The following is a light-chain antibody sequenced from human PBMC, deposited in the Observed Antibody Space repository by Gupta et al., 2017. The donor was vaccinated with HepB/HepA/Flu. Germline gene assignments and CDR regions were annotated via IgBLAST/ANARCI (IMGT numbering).Light chain of an antibody. J-gene: IGKJ2*04. CDR1: QSVSSY. CDR3: QQRSNWPMRS. Sequence: EIVLTQSPATLSLSPGERATLSCRASQSVSSYLAWYQQKPGQAPRLLIYDASNRDTGIPARFSGSGYGTDLTLTISSREQEDFAVYYCQQRSNWPMRSFGQGTKLEIK. CDR2: DAS. V-gene: IGKV3-11*01.